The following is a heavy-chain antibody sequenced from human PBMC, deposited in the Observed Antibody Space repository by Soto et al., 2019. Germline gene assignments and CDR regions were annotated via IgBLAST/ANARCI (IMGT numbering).Heavy chain of an antibody. J-gene: IGHJ3*02. V-gene: IGHV3-21*01. D-gene: IGHD1-26*01. CDR2: ISSSSSYI. CDR1: GFTFSSYS. Sequence: PGGSLSLSCAASGFTFSSYSMNWVRQAPGKGLEWVSSISSSSSYIYYADSVKGRFTISRDNAKNSLYLQMNSLRAEDTAVYYCADSGSYYLGAFDIWGQGTMDTVSS. CDR3: ADSGSYYLGAFDI.